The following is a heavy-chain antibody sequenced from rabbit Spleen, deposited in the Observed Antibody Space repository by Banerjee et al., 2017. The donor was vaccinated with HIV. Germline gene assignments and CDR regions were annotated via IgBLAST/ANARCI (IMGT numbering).Heavy chain of an antibody. CDR1: GFSFSSNYW. D-gene: IGHD1-1*01. CDR3: ARDASGSDYYFNL. V-gene: IGHV1S45*01. CDR2: IYGGSSGAT. Sequence: QEQLEESGGDLVKPEGSLTLTCTASGFSFSSNYWICWVRQAPGKGLEWIACIYGGSSGATYYASWAKGRFTISKTSSTTVTLQKTSLTAADTATYFCARDASGSDYYFNLWGQGTLVTVS. J-gene: IGHJ4*01.